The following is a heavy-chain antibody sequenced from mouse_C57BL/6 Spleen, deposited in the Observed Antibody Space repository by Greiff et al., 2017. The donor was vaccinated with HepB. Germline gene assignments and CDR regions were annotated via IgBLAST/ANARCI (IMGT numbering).Heavy chain of an antibody. CDR2: IYPGDGDT. Sequence: QVQLQQSGPELVKPGASVKISCKASGYAFSSSWMNWVKQRPGKGLEWIGRIYPGDGDTNYNGKFKGKATLTADKSSSTAYMQLSSQTSEDSAVYFCARNDDYDGFAYWGQGTLVTVSA. D-gene: IGHD2-4*01. J-gene: IGHJ3*01. CDR1: GYAFSSSW. V-gene: IGHV1-82*01. CDR3: ARNDDYDGFAY.